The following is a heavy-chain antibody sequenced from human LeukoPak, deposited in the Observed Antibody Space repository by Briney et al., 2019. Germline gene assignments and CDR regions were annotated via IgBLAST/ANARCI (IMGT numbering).Heavy chain of an antibody. CDR1: GGSIRGYY. CDR2: IYYSGIT. V-gene: IGHV4-59*01. CDR3: ARSDGYGLVGI. Sequence: SETLSLTCTVSGGSIRGYYWSWIRQPPGKGLEYIGYIYYSGITNYNPSLKSRVTISVDTSKNQFSLRLNSVTAADTAMYYCARSDGYGLVGIWGQGTMVTVSS. D-gene: IGHD3-10*01. J-gene: IGHJ3*02.